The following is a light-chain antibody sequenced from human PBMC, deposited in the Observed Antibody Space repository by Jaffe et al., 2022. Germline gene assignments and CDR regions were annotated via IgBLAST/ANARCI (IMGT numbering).Light chain of an antibody. CDR3: HQYNNWPLMYT. Sequence: IVMTQSPATLSVSPGERATLSCRASQSVSSNLAWYQQKPGQAPRLLIYDASTRATGIPARFSGSGSGTEFTLTISSLQSEDFAVYYCHQYNNWPLMYTFGQGTKLEIK. V-gene: IGKV3-15*01. CDR1: QSVSSN. J-gene: IGKJ2*01. CDR2: DAS.